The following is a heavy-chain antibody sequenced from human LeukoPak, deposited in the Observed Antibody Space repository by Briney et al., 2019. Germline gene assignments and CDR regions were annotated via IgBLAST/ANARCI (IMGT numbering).Heavy chain of an antibody. CDR1: GGPISSYY. V-gene: IGHV4-4*07. CDR2: IYTSGGT. J-gene: IGHJ3*02. CDR3: ARFFKYSSGWYTQKIDAFDI. D-gene: IGHD6-19*01. Sequence: SETLSLTCTVSGGPISSYYWSWIRQPAGKGLEWIGRIYTSGGTNYNPSLKSRVTMSVDTSKNQFSLKLGSVTAADTAVYYCARFFKYSSGWYTQKIDAFDIWGQGTMVTVSS.